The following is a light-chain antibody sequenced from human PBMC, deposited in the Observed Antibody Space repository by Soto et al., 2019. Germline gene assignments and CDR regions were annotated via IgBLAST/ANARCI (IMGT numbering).Light chain of an antibody. V-gene: IGKV1-12*01. CDR2: AAS. J-gene: IGKJ2*01. CDR3: QQASSFPHT. CDR1: QDINKW. Sequence: DIQMTQSPSSVSAPVGDRVTISCRASQDINKWLAWYQQKPGKAPKLLISAASTLQSGVPSRFSGSGSGTEFTLTIQSLQPDDIATYYCQQASSFPHTFGQGTKLETK.